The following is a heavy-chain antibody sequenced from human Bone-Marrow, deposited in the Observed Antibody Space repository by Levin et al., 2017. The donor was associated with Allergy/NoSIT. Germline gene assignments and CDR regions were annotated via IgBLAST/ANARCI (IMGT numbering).Heavy chain of an antibody. V-gene: IGHV3-30-3*01. CDR1: GFTFSSYA. Sequence: PGGSLRLSCAASGFTFSSYAMHWVRQAPGKGLEWVAVISYDGSNKYYADSVKGRFTISRDNSKNTLYLQMNSLRAEDTAVYYCARVFPPSAAAKRYYFDYWGQGTLVTVSS. CDR3: ARVFPPSAAAKRYYFDY. D-gene: IGHD6-13*01. CDR2: ISYDGSNK. J-gene: IGHJ4*02.